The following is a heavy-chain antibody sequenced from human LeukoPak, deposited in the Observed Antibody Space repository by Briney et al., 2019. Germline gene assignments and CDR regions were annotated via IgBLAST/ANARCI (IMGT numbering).Heavy chain of an antibody. D-gene: IGHD3-3*01. V-gene: IGHV4-34*01. CDR1: GGSFSGYY. CDR2: INHSGST. Sequence: SETLSLTCAVYGGSFSGYYWSWIRQPPGKGLEWIGEINHSGSTNYNPSLKSRVTISVDTSKNQFSLKLSSVTAADTAVYYCARDYLDDDGAFDIWGQGTMVTVSS. J-gene: IGHJ3*02. CDR3: ARDYLDDDGAFDI.